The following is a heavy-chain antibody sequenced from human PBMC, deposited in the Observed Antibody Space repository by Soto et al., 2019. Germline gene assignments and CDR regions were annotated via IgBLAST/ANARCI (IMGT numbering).Heavy chain of an antibody. CDR2: TYYRSKWYN. CDR3: ARDGSGFHWYFDV. J-gene: IGHJ2*01. CDR1: GDSVSSVTAT. V-gene: IGHV6-1*01. Sequence: QVHLQQSGPGLVKPSQTISLMCDISGDSVSSVTATWSWIRQSPSRGLEWLGRTYYRSKWYNDYAVSVKSRIVITADTSKNQLTLQLNSVTPEDTAVYFCARDGSGFHWYFDVWGRGTLVTVSS. D-gene: IGHD6-19*01.